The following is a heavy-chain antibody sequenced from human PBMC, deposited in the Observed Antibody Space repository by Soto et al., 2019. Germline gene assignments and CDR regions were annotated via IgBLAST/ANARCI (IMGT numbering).Heavy chain of an antibody. V-gene: IGHV3-23*01. J-gene: IGHJ4*02. CDR2: ISSSGGTT. CDR1: GFTFSEYA. D-gene: IGHD2-21*01. Sequence: EVQLLESGGGLVQPGGSLRLSCAASGFTFSEYAMSWVRQAPGKGLEWVSSISSSGGTTSYTDSVKGRFTISRDNSQNTLFLQMNGLRAEDTAIYYCTKEPKKSISHDYWGLGTLVTVSP. CDR3: TKEPKKSISHDY.